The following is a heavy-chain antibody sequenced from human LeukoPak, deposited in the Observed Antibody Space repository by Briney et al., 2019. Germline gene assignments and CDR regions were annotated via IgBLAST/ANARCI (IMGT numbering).Heavy chain of an antibody. D-gene: IGHD6-13*01. Sequence: SEALSLTCTVSGGSISSGSYYWSWIRQPAGKGLEWIGRIYTSGSTNYNPSLKSRVTISVDTSKNQFSLKLSSVTAADTAVYYCARGGYTYNSSWYYFDYWGQGTLVTVSS. CDR2: IYTSGST. CDR3: ARGGYTYNSSWYYFDY. J-gene: IGHJ4*02. V-gene: IGHV4-61*02. CDR1: GGSISSGSYY.